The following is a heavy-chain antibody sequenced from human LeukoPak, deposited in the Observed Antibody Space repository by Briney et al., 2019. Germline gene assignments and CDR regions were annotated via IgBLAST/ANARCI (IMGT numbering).Heavy chain of an antibody. CDR3: AREDDFWRSYYYYGMDV. J-gene: IGHJ6*02. Sequence: GRSLRLSCAASGFTFSSYAMHWVRQAPGEGLEWVAVISYDGSNKYYADSVKGRFTISRDNSKNTLYLQMNSLRAEDTAVYYCAREDDFWRSYYYYGMDVWGQGTTVTVSS. D-gene: IGHD3-3*01. CDR2: ISYDGSNK. CDR1: GFTFSSYA. V-gene: IGHV3-30-3*01.